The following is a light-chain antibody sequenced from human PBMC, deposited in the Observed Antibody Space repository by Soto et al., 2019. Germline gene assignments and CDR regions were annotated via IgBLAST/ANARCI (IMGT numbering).Light chain of an antibody. CDR3: QQYGRSPAT. V-gene: IGKV3-20*01. J-gene: IGKJ1*01. Sequence: EIVLTQSPGTLSLSPGERATLSCRASQSVSNNYLAWYQRKPGQTPRLLIYTASSRAAGVPDRFSGSGSGTDFTLTIRRMETGDFAAYYCQQYGRSPATFGQGTKVDI. CDR2: TAS. CDR1: QSVSNNY.